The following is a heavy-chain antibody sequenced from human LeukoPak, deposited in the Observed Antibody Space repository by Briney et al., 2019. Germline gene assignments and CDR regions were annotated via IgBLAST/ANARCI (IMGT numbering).Heavy chain of an antibody. CDR2: ISYGGSNK. D-gene: IGHD5/OR15-5a*01. Sequence: GRSLRLSCAASGFTFSSYAMHWVRQAPGEGLEWVAIISYGGSNKYYADSVKGRFTISRDNSKNTLYLQMNSLRAEDTAVYYCARDLRQGDIWGQGTMVIVSS. CDR3: ARDLRQGDI. J-gene: IGHJ3*02. CDR1: GFTFSSYA. V-gene: IGHV3-30-3*01.